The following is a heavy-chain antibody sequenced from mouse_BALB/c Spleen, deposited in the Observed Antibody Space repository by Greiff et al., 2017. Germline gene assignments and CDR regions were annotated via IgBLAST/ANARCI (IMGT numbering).Heavy chain of an antibody. Sequence: EVQLQQSGPELVKPGASVKMSCKASGYTFTSYVMHWVKQKPGQGLEWIGYINPYNDGTKYNEKFKGKATLTSDKSSSTAYMELSSLTSEDSAVYYCAKGYGRSYFDVWGAGTTVTVSS. CDR2: INPYNDGT. CDR3: AKGYGRSYFDV. V-gene: IGHV1-14*01. J-gene: IGHJ1*01. D-gene: IGHD3-1*01. CDR1: GYTFTSYV.